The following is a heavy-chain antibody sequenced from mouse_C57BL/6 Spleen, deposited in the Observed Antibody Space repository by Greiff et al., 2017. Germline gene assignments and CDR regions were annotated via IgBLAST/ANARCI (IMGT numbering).Heavy chain of an antibody. J-gene: IGHJ2*01. CDR2: INPRNGGT. CDR3: ARSGLYYYGSSDISDYFDY. CDR1: GYTFTSSW. D-gene: IGHD1-1*01. Sequence: QVQLQQPGTELVKPGASVKLSCKASGYTFTSSWLHWVKQRPGQGLEWIGNINPRNGGTNYNEKFKSKATLPADNSSSPAYMQLSSLTSEDSAVYFCARSGLYYYGSSDISDYFDYWGQGTTLTVAA. V-gene: IGHV1-53*01.